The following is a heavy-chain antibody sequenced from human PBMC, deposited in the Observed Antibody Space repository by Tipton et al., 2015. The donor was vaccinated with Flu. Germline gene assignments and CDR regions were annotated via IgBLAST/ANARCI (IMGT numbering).Heavy chain of an antibody. Sequence: TLSLTCSVSGDSIGSPYFWGWIRQPPGKGLEWIGNVHQAGTTYYNPSLRSRVAISLDRPKNQFSLRLTSVTAADTAVYYCARHTGDSVRGVIDYWGQGTLVTVSS. CDR3: ARHTGDSVRGVIDY. CDR2: VHQAGTT. CDR1: GDSIGSPYF. J-gene: IGHJ4*02. V-gene: IGHV4-38-2*01. D-gene: IGHD3-10*02.